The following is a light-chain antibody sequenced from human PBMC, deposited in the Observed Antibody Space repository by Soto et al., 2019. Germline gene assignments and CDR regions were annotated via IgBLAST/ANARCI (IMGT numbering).Light chain of an antibody. V-gene: IGLV4-69*01. J-gene: IGLJ2*01. CDR1: SGHSNYA. Sequence: QLVLTQSPSASASLGASVKLTCTLSSGHSNYAIAWHQQQSEKGPRYLMKLNSDGSHSKGDGIPDRFSGSSSGAERYLTISSLQSEDEADYYCQTWGSGIVVFGGGTKRTVL. CDR2: LNSDGSH. CDR3: QTWGSGIVV.